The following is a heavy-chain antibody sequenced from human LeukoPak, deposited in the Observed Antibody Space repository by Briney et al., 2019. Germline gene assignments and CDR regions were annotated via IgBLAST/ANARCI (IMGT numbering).Heavy chain of an antibody. V-gene: IGHV3-53*01. CDR1: GFTVSSNY. CDR2: IYSGGST. CDR3: ARGQGRALYYFDY. J-gene: IGHJ4*02. Sequence: GGSLRLSCAASGFTVSSNYMSWVRQAPGKGLEWVSVIYSGGSTYYADSVKGRFTISRDNSKNTLYLQMNSLRAEDTAVYYCARGQGRALYYFDYWGQGTLVTVSS.